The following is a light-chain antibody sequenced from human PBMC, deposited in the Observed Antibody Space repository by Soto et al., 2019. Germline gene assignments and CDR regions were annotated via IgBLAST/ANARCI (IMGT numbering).Light chain of an antibody. CDR3: TSYTPTGALV. J-gene: IGLJ6*01. Sequence: QSVLTQPASVSGSPGQSITISCTGTSSDVGGYNYVSWYQQHPGKAPRLMIYEVRNRLSGVSNRFSGSKSGNTASLTISGLQSEDEADYYCTSYTPTGALVFGSGTKV. CDR2: EVR. V-gene: IGLV2-14*01. CDR1: SSDVGGYNY.